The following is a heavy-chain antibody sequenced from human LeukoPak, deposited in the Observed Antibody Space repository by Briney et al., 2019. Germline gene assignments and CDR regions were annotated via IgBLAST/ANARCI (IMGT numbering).Heavy chain of an antibody. CDR1: GDTVLSNSS. J-gene: IGHJ3*02. Sequence: SQTLSLTCAISGDTVLSNSSWNWIRQSPSRGLEWLGRTYYRSKWYNDYVASVKSRININPDTSKNQFSLQLNSVTPEDTAVYYCVRGGQGDGHSAVEAFDIWGQGTMVTVSA. CDR2: TYYRSKWYN. D-gene: IGHD5-18*01. V-gene: IGHV6-1*01. CDR3: VRGGQGDGHSAVEAFDI.